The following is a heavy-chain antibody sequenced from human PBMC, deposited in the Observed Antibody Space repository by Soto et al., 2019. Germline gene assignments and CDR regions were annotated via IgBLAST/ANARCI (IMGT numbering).Heavy chain of an antibody. CDR3: AKGFEYLEPFDY. D-gene: IGHD2-2*02. V-gene: IGHV1-24*01. Sequence: ASVKVSCKVSGYTLTELSMHWVRQAPGKGLEWMGGFDPEDGETIYAQKFQGRVTMTEDTSTDTAYMELGSLRSEDTAVYYCAKGFEYLEPFDYCGQGTLVTVST. CDR2: FDPEDGET. CDR1: GYTLTELS. J-gene: IGHJ4*02.